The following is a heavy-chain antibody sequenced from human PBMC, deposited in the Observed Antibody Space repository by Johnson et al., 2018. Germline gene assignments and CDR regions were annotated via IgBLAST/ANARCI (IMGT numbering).Heavy chain of an antibody. CDR2: ITPGSGAI. V-gene: IGHV3-48*02. Sequence: VQLVESGGGLVQPGGSXRLSCAASGFTFNTYSMNWVRQAPGKGLEWVSYITPGSGAIFYADSVKGRFTISRDNANDSLYLQVNSLRDEDTAVYYCVRDQYYAFDIWGQGTMVTVSS. J-gene: IGHJ3*02. D-gene: IGHD3-10*01. CDR3: VRDQYYAFDI. CDR1: GFTFNTYS.